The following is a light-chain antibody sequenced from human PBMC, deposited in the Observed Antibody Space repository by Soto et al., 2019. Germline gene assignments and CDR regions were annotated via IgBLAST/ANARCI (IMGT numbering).Light chain of an antibody. CDR2: DVS. V-gene: IGLV2-11*01. CDR3: CSYAGTYSDV. Sequence: SALTQPRSVSGSPGQSVTISCTGTSSDVGGYNSVSWYQQHPGKAPKLMIYDVSKRPSGVPDRFSGSKSGNTASLTISGLQADDEADYYCCSYAGTYSDVFGTGTKLTVL. J-gene: IGLJ1*01. CDR1: SSDVGGYNS.